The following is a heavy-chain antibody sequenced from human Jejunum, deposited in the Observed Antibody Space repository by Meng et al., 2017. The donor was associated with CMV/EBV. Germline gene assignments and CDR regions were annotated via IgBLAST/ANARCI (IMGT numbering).Heavy chain of an antibody. V-gene: IGHV3-7*01. CDR1: TFGDYW. CDR2: IKQDGSTK. D-gene: IGHD3-22*01. J-gene: IGHJ2*01. CDR3: ASLNYYDSRGYHWYFDL. Sequence: TFGDYWMSWVRQAPGKGLEWVADIKQDGSTKYYVASVKGRFTISRDNAKRSLFLQMNSLRVEDTSVYYCASLNYYDSRGYHWYFDLWGRGTLVTVSS.